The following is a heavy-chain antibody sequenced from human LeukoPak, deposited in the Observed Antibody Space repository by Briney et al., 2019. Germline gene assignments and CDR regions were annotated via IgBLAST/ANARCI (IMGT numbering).Heavy chain of an antibody. CDR2: IYHSGST. CDR3: ARLRRVGATPFDY. CDR1: GYSISSVYY. V-gene: IGHV4-38-2*02. J-gene: IGHJ4*02. Sequence: SETLSLTCIVSGYSISSVYYWGWIRPPPGKGLEWIGSIYHSGSTYYNPSLKSRVTISVDTSKNQFSLKLSSVTAADTAMYYCARLRRVGATPFDYWGQGTLVTVSS. D-gene: IGHD1-26*01.